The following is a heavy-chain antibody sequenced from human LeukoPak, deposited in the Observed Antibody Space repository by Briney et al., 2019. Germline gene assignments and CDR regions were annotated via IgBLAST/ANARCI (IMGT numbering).Heavy chain of an antibody. CDR1: GFTFSSHW. D-gene: IGHD6-19*01. Sequence: GGSLRLSCAASGFTFSSHWMHWVRQAPGKGLVWVSRIIGDGSSTSYADSVKGRFTISRDNAKNTLYLQMNSLRAEDTAVYYCARNSGWFRFDYWGQGTLVTVSS. J-gene: IGHJ4*02. CDR2: IIGDGSST. V-gene: IGHV3-74*01. CDR3: ARNSGWFRFDY.